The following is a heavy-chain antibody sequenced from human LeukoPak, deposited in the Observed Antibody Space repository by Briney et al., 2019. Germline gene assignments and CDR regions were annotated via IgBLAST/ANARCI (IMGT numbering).Heavy chain of an antibody. CDR3: AKGDSSGLFNPYYFDH. CDR2: IRYDGSNK. J-gene: IGHJ4*02. Sequence: PGGSLRLSCAASGFTFSSYGMHWVRQAPGKGLEWVAFIRYDGSNKYYADSVKGRVTISRDNSKNTLYVQMNSLRAEDTAVYYCAKGDSSGLFNPYYFDHWGQGTLVTVSS. CDR1: GFTFSSYG. D-gene: IGHD3-22*01. V-gene: IGHV3-30*02.